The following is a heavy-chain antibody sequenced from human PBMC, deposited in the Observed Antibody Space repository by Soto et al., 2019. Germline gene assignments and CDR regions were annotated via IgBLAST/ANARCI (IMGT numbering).Heavy chain of an antibody. Sequence: SVKVSCKASGFTFTSSAVQWVRQARGQRLEWIGWIVVGSGNTNYAQKFQERVTITRDMSTSTAYMELSSLRSEDTVVYYCAADSYGDYYYYGMDVWGQGTTVTVSS. CDR1: GFTFTSSA. D-gene: IGHD5-18*01. CDR2: IVVGSGNT. J-gene: IGHJ6*02. CDR3: AADSYGDYYYYGMDV. V-gene: IGHV1-58*01.